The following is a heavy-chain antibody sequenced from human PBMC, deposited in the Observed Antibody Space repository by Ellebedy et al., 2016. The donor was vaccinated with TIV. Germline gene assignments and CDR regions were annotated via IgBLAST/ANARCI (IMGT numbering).Heavy chain of an antibody. J-gene: IGHJ4*02. CDR1: GFTFSSYG. Sequence: GESLKISCAASGFTFSSYGMHWVRQAPGKGLEWVAFISYDGSNKYYADSVKGRFTVSRDNSKKTLYLQMNSLRTEDTGVYYCAKDLGSSRDYWGQGTLVTVSS. CDR3: AKDLGSSRDY. CDR2: ISYDGSNK. D-gene: IGHD6-13*01. V-gene: IGHV3-30*18.